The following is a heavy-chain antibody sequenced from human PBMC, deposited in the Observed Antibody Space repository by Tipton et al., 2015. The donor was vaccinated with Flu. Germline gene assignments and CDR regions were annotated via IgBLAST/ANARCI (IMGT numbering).Heavy chain of an antibody. CDR2: INHSGST. CDR3: ARGSSSLGDY. CDR1: GGSFSGYY. V-gene: IGHV4-34*01. Sequence: TLSLTCAVYGGSFSGYYWSWIRQPPGKGLEWIGEINHSGSTNYNPSLKSRVTISVDTSKNQFSLKLSSVTAADTAVYYCARGSSSLGDYWGQGTLVTVSS. D-gene: IGHD6-19*01. J-gene: IGHJ4*02.